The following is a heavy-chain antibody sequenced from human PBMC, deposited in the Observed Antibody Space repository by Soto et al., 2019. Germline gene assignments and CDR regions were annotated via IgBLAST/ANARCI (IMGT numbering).Heavy chain of an antibody. Sequence: ASVKVSFKASGGAFSSYAIRWVRQAPGQGLEWMGGIIPIFGTANYAQKFQGRVTITADESTSTAYMELSSLRSEDTAVYYCAWSGYLYGMDVWGQGTTVTVSS. V-gene: IGHV1-69*13. D-gene: IGHD3-3*01. CDR2: IIPIFGTA. CDR3: AWSGYLYGMDV. J-gene: IGHJ6*02. CDR1: GGAFSSYA.